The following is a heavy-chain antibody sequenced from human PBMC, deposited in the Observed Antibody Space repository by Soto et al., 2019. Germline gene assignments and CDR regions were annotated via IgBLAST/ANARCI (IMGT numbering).Heavy chain of an antibody. Sequence: QVQLVQSGAEVKKPGASVKVSCKASGYTFTSYYMHWVRQTPGQGLEWMGIINPSGGSTSYAQKVQGRVTMTRDTSKSTVYMELRSLRSEDTAVYSWAREKDYDDSGPASWFDYWGQVTLVTVSS. CDR2: INPSGGST. CDR1: GYTFTSYY. CDR3: AREKDYDDSGPASWFDY. V-gene: IGHV1-46*01. J-gene: IGHJ4*02. D-gene: IGHD3-22*01.